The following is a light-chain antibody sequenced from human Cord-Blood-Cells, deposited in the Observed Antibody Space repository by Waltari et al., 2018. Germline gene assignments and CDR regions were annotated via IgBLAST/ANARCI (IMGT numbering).Light chain of an antibody. J-gene: IGLJ3*02. Sequence: QSALTQPASVSGSPGPSITISCTGTSSHVGGYNYVSWYQQHPGKAPKLMIYDVSKRPSGVPNRFSGSKSGNTASLTISGLQAEDEADYYCSSYTSSSTWVFGGGTKLTVL. V-gene: IGLV2-14*01. CDR3: SSYTSSSTWV. CDR1: SSHVGGYNY. CDR2: DVS.